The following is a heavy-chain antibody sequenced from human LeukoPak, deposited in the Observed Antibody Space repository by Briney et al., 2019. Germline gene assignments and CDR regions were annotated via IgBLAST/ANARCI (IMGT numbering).Heavy chain of an antibody. J-gene: IGHJ4*01. CDR3: APIFGDYSDFDY. CDR1: GVSFSIYY. D-gene: IGHD4-17*01. CDR2: ITHSGST. V-gene: IGHV4-34*01. Sequence: SETLSLTCAVYGVSFSIYYWSWIRQPPGKGLEWIGEITHSGSTNYNPSLKSRVSISVDTSKNQFSLRLTSVTAADTAVYYCAPIFGDYSDFDYWGQGTLVTVSS.